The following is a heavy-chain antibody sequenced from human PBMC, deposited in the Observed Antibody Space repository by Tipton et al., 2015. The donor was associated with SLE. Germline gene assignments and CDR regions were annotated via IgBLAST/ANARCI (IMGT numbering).Heavy chain of an antibody. CDR3: ARGRRQRWLPMDY. V-gene: IGHV4-59*01. CDR2: IYYSGST. CDR1: GGSISSYY. D-gene: IGHD5-24*01. Sequence: TLSLTCTVSGGSISSYYWSWIRQPPGKGLEWIGYIYYSGSTNNNPSLKSRVTISVDTSKNQFSLKLSSVTAADTAVYYCARGRRQRWLPMDYWGQGTLVTVSS. J-gene: IGHJ4*02.